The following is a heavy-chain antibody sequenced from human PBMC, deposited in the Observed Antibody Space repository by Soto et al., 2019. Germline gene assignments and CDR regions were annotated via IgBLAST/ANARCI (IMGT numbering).Heavy chain of an antibody. CDR1: GGSISSSGYD. Sequence: PSEPLSLTCSASGGSISSSGYDWGWIRQPPGKGLEWIGSIHYSGSTLYNPSLKSRVTISVDRSKSHFSLKVTSVTAADTATYYCARHSGYSGVGTLWGQGTVVT. CDR2: IHYSGST. J-gene: IGHJ3*01. D-gene: IGHD5-12*01. CDR3: ARHSGYSGVGTL. V-gene: IGHV4-39*01.